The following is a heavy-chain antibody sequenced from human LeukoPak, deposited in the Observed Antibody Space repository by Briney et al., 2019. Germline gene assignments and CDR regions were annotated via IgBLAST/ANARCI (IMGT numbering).Heavy chain of an antibody. J-gene: IGHJ4*02. Sequence: GASLRLSCAASGFTFRNYAMSWVRQAPGKGLEWVSAITGSGGNTYYADSVKGRFTISRGNSKNTVFLQMNSLRAEDTAVYYCAKWGDYDVLTGYYVSDYWGQGTLVTVSS. D-gene: IGHD3-9*01. V-gene: IGHV3-23*01. CDR3: AKWGDYDVLTGYYVSDY. CDR2: ITGSGGNT. CDR1: GFTFRNYA.